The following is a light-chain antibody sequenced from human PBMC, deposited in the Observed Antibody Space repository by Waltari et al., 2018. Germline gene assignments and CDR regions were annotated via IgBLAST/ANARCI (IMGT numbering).Light chain of an antibody. CDR2: DVS. Sequence: QSALTQPASVSGSPGQSITISCTGTSSDVGGYNYVSWYQQHPGKAPKLMIYDVSNRPPAVTNRFSGANSGNTAFLTISGLQAEDEADYYCSSYISSSALELFGGGTSLTVL. V-gene: IGLV2-14*03. J-gene: IGLJ2*01. CDR1: SSDVGGYNY. CDR3: SSYISSSALEL.